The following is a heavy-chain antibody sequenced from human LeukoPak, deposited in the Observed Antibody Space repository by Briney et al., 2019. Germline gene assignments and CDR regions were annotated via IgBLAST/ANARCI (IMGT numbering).Heavy chain of an antibody. Sequence: PGGSLRLSCAASGFTFSSYWMSWVRQAPGKGLEWVANVKQDGSEKYYVDSVKGRFTISRDNAKNSLYLQMNSLRAEDTAAYYCARTDFWSGYKLANDYWGQGTLVTVSS. CDR1: GFTFSSYW. CDR2: VKQDGSEK. D-gene: IGHD3-3*01. J-gene: IGHJ4*02. CDR3: ARTDFWSGYKLANDY. V-gene: IGHV3-7*01.